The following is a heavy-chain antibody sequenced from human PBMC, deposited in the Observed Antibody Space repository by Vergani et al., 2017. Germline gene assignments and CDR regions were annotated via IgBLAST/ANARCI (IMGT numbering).Heavy chain of an antibody. J-gene: IGHJ6*04. CDR1: GLTFSDSA. CDR3: FYDFWAGYDSGDV. D-gene: IGHD3/OR15-3a*01. CDR2: IRDKAYNYAT. Sequence: EAQVVESGGGLVQPGESLKLSCATSGLTFSDSAIHWVRQTSGKGLEWIGRIRDKAYNYATVYAVSVKGRFTISRDDSKKTAYLQMNGLTTEDTAVYYCFYDFWAGYDSGDVWGKGTTVTVSS. V-gene: IGHV3-73*02.